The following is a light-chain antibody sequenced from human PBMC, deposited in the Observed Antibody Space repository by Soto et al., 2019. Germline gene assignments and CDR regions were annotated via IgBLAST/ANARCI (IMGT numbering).Light chain of an antibody. CDR3: QQYNGYWT. V-gene: IGKV1-5*03. CDR1: QSISDS. J-gene: IGKJ1*01. CDR2: EAS. Sequence: DIQMTQSPSTLSASVGDRVTITCRASQSISDSLAWYQQKPGKAPKLLIYEASSLKSGVPSRFSGSRSGTEYTLTISGLQPDDLATYYCQQYNGYWTFGQGTKVEIK.